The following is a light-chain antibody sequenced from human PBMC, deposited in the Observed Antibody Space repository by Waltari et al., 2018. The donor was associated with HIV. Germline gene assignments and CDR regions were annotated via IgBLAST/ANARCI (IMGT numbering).Light chain of an antibody. Sequence: QRTTVSCTWSSSNIGAAIDVHSYHQLPLTPPKLLLYGNTNRPSGAPDRFSGSKSGTSASLAITGLQAEDEADYYCQSYDSSLSGLLFGGGTKLTVL. CDR3: QSYDSSLSGLL. CDR1: SSNIGAAID. V-gene: IGLV1-40*01. J-gene: IGLJ2*01. CDR2: GNT.